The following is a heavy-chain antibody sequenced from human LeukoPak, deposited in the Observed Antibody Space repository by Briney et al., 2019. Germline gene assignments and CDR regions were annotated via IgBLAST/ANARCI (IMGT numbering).Heavy chain of an antibody. CDR2: IQYSRSS. Sequence: SETLSLTCTVSGGSISSYYWSWIRQPPGKELEWIGSIQYSRSSNYNSSLKSRVTVSVDTSKNQFSLNLSSVTAADTAVYYCARGVGGYDWFLDYWGQGTLVTVSS. CDR1: GGSISSYY. D-gene: IGHD5-12*01. V-gene: IGHV4-59*01. J-gene: IGHJ4*02. CDR3: ARGVGGYDWFLDY.